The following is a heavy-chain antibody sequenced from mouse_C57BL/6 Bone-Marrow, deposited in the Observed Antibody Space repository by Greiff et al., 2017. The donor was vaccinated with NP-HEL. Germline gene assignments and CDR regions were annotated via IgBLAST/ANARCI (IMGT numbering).Heavy chain of an antibody. CDR3: ARSYGPLDY. J-gene: IGHJ2*01. CDR1: GFAFSDYY. Sequence: EVQRVESGGGLVQPGGSLKLSCAASGFAFSDYYMYWVRQTPEKRLEWVAYISNGGGSTYYPDTVKGRFTISRDNAKNTLYLQKSRLKSEDTAMYYCARSYGPLDYWGQGTTLTVSS. CDR2: ISNGGGST. V-gene: IGHV5-12*01. D-gene: IGHD1-2*01.